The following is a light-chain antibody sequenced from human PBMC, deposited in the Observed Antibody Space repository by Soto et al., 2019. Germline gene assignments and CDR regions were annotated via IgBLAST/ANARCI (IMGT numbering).Light chain of an antibody. CDR1: SSDVGGYNY. V-gene: IGLV2-11*01. CDR2: DVS. Sequence: QSALTQPRSVSGSPGQSVTISCTGTSSDVGGYNYVSWYQQHPGKAPKLMIYDVSKRPSGVPDRFSGSKSGNTASLTISGLQAEDEADYYCCSYAGSLYVFGTGTTLT. J-gene: IGLJ1*01. CDR3: CSYAGSLYV.